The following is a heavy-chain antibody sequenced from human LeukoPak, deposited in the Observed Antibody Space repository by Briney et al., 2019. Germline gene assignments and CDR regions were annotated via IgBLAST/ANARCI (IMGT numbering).Heavy chain of an antibody. J-gene: IGHJ3*01. D-gene: IGHD1-14*01. V-gene: IGHV3-53*01. CDR2: IYSGDSA. CDR1: GLTVSSND. CDR3: TKSGPPDPY. Sequence: TGGSLGLSCAASGLTVSSNDMSWVRQAPGKGLEWVSFIYSGDSAYYADSVKGRFTISRDSSKNTLYLQMNSLRAEDTAMYYCTKSGPPDPYWGQGTMVTVSS.